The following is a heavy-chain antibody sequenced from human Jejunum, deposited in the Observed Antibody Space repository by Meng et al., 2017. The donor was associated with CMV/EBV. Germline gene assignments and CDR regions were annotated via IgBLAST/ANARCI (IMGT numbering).Heavy chain of an antibody. J-gene: IGHJ4*02. V-gene: IGHV3-7*01. D-gene: IGHD2/OR15-2a*01. CDR1: EFSFETFC. CDR2: INHDGTET. CDR3: ARDGKHDYFFDY. Sequence: EGSEFSFETFCMSWVRQAPGKGLEWVANINHDGTETYYVDSVKGRFTISRDNAKNSLYLHMSSLRGEDTAVYYCARDGKHDYFFDYWGQGALVTVSS.